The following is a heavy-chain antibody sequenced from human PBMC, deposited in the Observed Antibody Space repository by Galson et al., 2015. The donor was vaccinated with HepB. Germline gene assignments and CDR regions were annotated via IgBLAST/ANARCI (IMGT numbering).Heavy chain of an antibody. Sequence: SLRLSCAASGFTFSSYAMSWVRQAPGKGLEWVSAISGSGGSTYYADSVKGRYTISRDNSKNTLYLQMNSLRAEDTAVYYCAKPHRREPSRGAFDIWGQGTMATVSS. CDR3: AKPHRREPSRGAFDI. CDR1: GFTFSSYA. D-gene: IGHD1-14*01. V-gene: IGHV3-23*01. CDR2: ISGSGGST. J-gene: IGHJ3*02.